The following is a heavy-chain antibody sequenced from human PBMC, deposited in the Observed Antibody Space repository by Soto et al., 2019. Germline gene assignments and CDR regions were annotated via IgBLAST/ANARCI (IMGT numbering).Heavy chain of an antibody. CDR3: ARDQYCSGGSCYGGMDV. CDR2: IYSGGST. D-gene: IGHD2-15*01. J-gene: IGHJ6*02. CDR1: GFTVSSNY. V-gene: IGHV3-66*01. Sequence: EVQLVESGGGLVQPGGSLRLSCAASGFTVSSNYMSWVRQAPGKGLEWVSVIYSGGSTYYADSVKGRFTISRDNSKNTLYLQMRSLRAEDTAVYYCARDQYCSGGSCYGGMDVWGQGTTVTVSS.